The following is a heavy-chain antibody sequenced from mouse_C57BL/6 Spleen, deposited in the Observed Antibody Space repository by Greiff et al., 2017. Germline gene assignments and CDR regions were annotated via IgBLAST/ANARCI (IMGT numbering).Heavy chain of an antibody. D-gene: IGHD1-1*01. CDR3: ARATVVAPYWDY. CDR2: IYPGGGYT. Sequence: QVQLQQSGAELVRPGTSVKMSCKASGYTFTNYWIGWAKQRPGHGLEWIGDIYPGGGYTNYNEKFKGKATLTADKSSSTAYMQFSSLTSEDSAIDYCARATVVAPYWDYWGQGTTLTVSS. J-gene: IGHJ2*01. CDR1: GYTFTNYW. V-gene: IGHV1-63*01.